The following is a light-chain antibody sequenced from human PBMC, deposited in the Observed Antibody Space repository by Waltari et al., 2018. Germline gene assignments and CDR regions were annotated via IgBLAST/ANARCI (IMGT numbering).Light chain of an antibody. V-gene: IGLV2-14*01. CDR2: DVS. CDR3: SSYTSSSTWV. J-gene: IGLJ3*02. Sequence: QSALTQPASVSGSPGQSITISCTGTSSDVGGYNYFSWYQQHPGKAPKLMIYDVSYRPSGVSIRFSGSKSGNTASLTISGLQAEDEADYYCSSYTSSSTWVFGGGTKLTVL. CDR1: SSDVGGYNY.